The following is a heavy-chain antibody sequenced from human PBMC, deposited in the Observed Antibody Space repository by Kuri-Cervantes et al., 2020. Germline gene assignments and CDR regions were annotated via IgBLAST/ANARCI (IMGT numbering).Heavy chain of an antibody. V-gene: IGHV4-34*01. CDR1: GGSFSGYY. D-gene: IGHD3-22*01. CDR3: ARHVGRDSSGYYSYYYYYYYMDV. J-gene: IGHJ6*03. CDR2: IGHSGST. Sequence: SQTLSLTCAVYGGSFSGYYWSWIRQPPGTGLEWIGEIGHSGSTNYNPSLKSRVTISVDTSKNQFSLKLSSVTAADTAVYYCARHVGRDSSGYYSYYYYYYYMDVWGKGTTVTVSS.